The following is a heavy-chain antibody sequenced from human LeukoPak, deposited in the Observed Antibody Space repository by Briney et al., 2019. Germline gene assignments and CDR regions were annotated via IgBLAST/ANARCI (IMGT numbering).Heavy chain of an antibody. CDR3: ASQESRNYQYEGLDY. CDR2: INKDGGEK. CDR1: RFTFSNYW. D-gene: IGHD3-16*01. Sequence: PGGSLSLSCVASRFTFSNYWMTWVRQAPGKGLERVANINKDGGEKYYMESVKGRFTIDRDNSKNTVYLQMNSLRPDDTGLYSCASQESRNYQYEGLDYWGQGNLVTVSS. V-gene: IGHV3-7*01. J-gene: IGHJ4*02.